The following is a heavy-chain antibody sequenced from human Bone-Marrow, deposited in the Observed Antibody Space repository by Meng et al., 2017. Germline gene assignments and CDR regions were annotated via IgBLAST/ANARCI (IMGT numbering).Heavy chain of an antibody. CDR1: GFTFNSYA. V-gene: IGHV3-21*01. CDR3: ARDRGGSGSEFYYYYGMDV. Sequence: GGSLRLSCAASGFTFNSYAMNWVRQAPGKGLEWVSSISSSSSYINYADSVKGRFTISRDNAKNSLYLQMNSLRAEDTAVYYCARDRGGSGSEFYYYYGMDVWGQGTTVTVSS. D-gene: IGHD3-10*01. CDR2: ISSSSSYI. J-gene: IGHJ6*02.